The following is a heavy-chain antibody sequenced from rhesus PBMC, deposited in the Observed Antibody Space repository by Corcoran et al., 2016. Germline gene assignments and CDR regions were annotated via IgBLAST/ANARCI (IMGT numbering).Heavy chain of an antibody. CDR1: GDSISDSYY. Sequence: QVQLQEAGPGLVKPPETLTLTCAVSGDSISDSYYWSWIRQPPAKGRAWDGHIYGGAHSTYSTPSLNRRLTISTGTSENQLSLHLPSVTAADTAIYFCAKNGKYLDWFTVDLDSWGQGVVVTVSS. J-gene: IGHJ6*01. CDR2: IYGGAHST. CDR3: AKNGKYLDWFTVDLDS. V-gene: IGHV4-106*01. D-gene: IGHD3-3*01.